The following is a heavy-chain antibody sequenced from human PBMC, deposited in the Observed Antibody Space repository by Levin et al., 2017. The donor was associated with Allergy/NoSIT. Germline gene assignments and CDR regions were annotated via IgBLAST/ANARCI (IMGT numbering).Heavy chain of an antibody. J-gene: IGHJ4*02. CDR1: GYTFTSYG. CDR3: ARDYKWNVDN. V-gene: IGHV1-18*01. D-gene: IGHD1-1*01. Sequence: PEASVKVSCKASGYTFTSYGISWVRQAPGQGLEWMGWISGNNGDTYYAQKLQGRVTISTDTSTSTAYMELRTLISDDTAVYYCARDYKWNVDNWGQGTLVTVSS. CDR2: ISGNNGDT.